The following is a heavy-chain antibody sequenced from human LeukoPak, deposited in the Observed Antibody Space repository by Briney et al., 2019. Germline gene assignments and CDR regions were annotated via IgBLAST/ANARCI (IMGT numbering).Heavy chain of an antibody. CDR1: GFTFSSYG. J-gene: IGHJ4*02. V-gene: IGHV3-30*18. Sequence: PGGSLRLSCAASGFTFSSYGMHWVRQAPGKGLEWVAVISYDGSNKYYADSMKGRFTISRDNSKNTLYLQMNSLRAEDTAVYYCAKLQDSFDYWGQGTLVTVSS. CDR2: ISYDGSNK. CDR3: AKLQDSFDY.